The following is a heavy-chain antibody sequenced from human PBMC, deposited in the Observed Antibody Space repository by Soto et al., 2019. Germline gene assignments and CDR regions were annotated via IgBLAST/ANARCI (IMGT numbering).Heavy chain of an antibody. V-gene: IGHV3-33*01. CDR1: GFTFSSYG. CDR3: ARGNEHFDY. J-gene: IGHJ4*02. Sequence: QVQLAESGGGVVQPGRSLRLSCAASGFTFSSYGMHWVRQAPGKGLEWVAGIWYDGSNKYYADSVKGRFTISRDNSKNTLSLQMNSLRAEDTAVYYCARGNEHFDYWGQGTLSPSPQ. CDR2: IWYDGSNK.